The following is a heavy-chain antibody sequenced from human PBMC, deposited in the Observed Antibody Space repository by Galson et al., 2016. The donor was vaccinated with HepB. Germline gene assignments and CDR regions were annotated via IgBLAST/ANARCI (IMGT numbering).Heavy chain of an antibody. CDR2: INSDGSST. J-gene: IGHJ6*02. CDR3: TRDSYDDHYYYGMDV. CDR1: GFTFSSYW. Sequence: SLRLSCAVSGFTFSSYWMHWVRQAPGQGLVWVSRINSDGSSTSYADSVKGRFTTFRDNAKNTLYLQMNSLRVGDTGAYYCTRDSYDDHYYYGMDVWGRGTTVTVSS. D-gene: IGHD1-1*01. V-gene: IGHV3-74*01.